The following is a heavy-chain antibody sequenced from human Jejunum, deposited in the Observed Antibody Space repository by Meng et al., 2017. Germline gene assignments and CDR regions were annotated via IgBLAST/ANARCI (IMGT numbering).Heavy chain of an antibody. CDR1: GYTFSSQP. Sequence: VQLVQSESELKKPSASVKVSCKASGYTFSSQPLNWVRQAPGQGLEWIGWINTNTGNANYGPDFTGRFVFSLDTSVSTAYLQISSLSAEDTAVYYCARHTGNLGLDYWGQGTLVTVSS. V-gene: IGHV7-4-1*02. J-gene: IGHJ4*02. CDR2: INTNTGNA. CDR3: ARHTGNLGLDY. D-gene: IGHD4-23*01.